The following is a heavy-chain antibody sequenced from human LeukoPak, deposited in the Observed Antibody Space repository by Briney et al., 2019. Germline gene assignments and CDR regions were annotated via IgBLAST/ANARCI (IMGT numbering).Heavy chain of an antibody. CDR3: ARVFSGGYGRFDY. CDR2: INTKTGDP. V-gene: IGHV7-4-1*02. J-gene: IGHJ4*02. D-gene: IGHD5-12*01. Sequence: ASVKVSCKASGYTFTTYSMNWVRQAPGQGLEWMGWINTKTGDPTYAQGFTGRFVFSLDTSVSTAYLQISSLKAEDTAVYYCARVFSGGYGRFDYWGQGTLVTVSS. CDR1: GYTFTTYS.